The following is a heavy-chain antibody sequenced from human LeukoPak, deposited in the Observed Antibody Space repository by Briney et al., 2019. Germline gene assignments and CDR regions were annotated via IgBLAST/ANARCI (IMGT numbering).Heavy chain of an antibody. V-gene: IGHV3-74*01. D-gene: IGHD6-13*01. Sequence: GGSVRLSCAASGFTFSSYWMHWVRQAPGKGRVWVSNINSAESSTNYADSVKGRFTISRDNAKSTLYLQMNSLRPEDTAVYYCARGAAAANGYWGQGTLVTVSS. CDR1: GFTFSSYW. CDR3: ARGAAAANGY. CDR2: INSAESST. J-gene: IGHJ4*02.